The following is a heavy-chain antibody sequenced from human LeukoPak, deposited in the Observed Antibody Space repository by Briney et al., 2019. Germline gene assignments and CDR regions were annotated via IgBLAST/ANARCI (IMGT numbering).Heavy chain of an antibody. J-gene: IGHJ4*02. V-gene: IGHV4-59*01. CDR3: ARASSSRDGYNLSY. D-gene: IGHD5-24*01. CDR1: GGSISSYY. Sequence: SETLSLTCTVSGGSISSYYWSWIRQPPGKGLEWIGYIYYSGSTNYNPSLKSRVTISVDTSKNQFSLKLSSVTAADTAVYYCARASSSRDGYNLSYWGQGTLVTVSS. CDR2: IYYSGST.